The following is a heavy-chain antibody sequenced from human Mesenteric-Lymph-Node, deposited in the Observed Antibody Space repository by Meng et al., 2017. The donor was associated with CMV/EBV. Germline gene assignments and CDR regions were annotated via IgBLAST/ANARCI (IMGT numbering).Heavy chain of an antibody. CDR2: ISSSSSYI. Sequence: ETLSLTCAVSSDYVSSDFYHWTWIRQTPEKGLEWVSSISSSSSYIYYADSVKDRFTISRDNAKNSLYLQMNSLRAEDTAVYYCAREVVRAGAFDIWGQGTMVTVSS. V-gene: IGHV3-21*01. J-gene: IGHJ3*02. D-gene: IGHD2-15*01. CDR3: AREVVRAGAFDI. CDR1: SDYVSSDFYH.